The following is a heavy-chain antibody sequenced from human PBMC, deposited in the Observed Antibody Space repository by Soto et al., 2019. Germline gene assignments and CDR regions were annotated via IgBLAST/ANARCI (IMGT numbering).Heavy chain of an antibody. J-gene: IGHJ4*02. Sequence: GGSLRLSCAASGFTFSNAWMNWVRQAPGKGLEWVGRIKSKTDGGTTDYAAPVKGRFTISRDDSKNTLYLQMNSLKTEDTAVYYCTTRIAARPSGHAIDYWGQGTLVTVSS. CDR2: IKSKTDGGTT. D-gene: IGHD6-6*01. CDR1: GFTFSNAW. CDR3: TTRIAARPSGHAIDY. V-gene: IGHV3-15*07.